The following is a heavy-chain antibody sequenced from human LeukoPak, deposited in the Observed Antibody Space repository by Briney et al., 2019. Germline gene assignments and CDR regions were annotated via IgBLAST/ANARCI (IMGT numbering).Heavy chain of an antibody. CDR3: ARDLRWELRG. D-gene: IGHD1-26*01. CDR2: ISYDGSNK. V-gene: IGHV3-30*03. CDR1: GFTFSSYG. Sequence: PGGSLRLSCAASGFTFSSYGMHWVRQAPGKGLEWVAVISYDGSNKYYADSVKGRFTISRDNSKNTLYLQMNSLRAEDTAVYYCARDLRWELRGWGQGTLVTVSS. J-gene: IGHJ4*02.